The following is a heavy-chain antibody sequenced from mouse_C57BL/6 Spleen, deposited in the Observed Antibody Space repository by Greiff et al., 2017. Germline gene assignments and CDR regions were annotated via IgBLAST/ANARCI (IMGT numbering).Heavy chain of an antibody. CDR2: INYDGSST. V-gene: IGHV5-16*01. CDR1: GFTFSDYY. CDR3: ARGRNYAMDY. J-gene: IGHJ4*01. Sequence: DVKLVESEGGLVQPGSSMKLSCTASGFTFSDYYMAWVRQVPEKGLEWVANINYDGSSTYYLDSLKSRFIISRDNAKNILYLQMSSLKSEDTATYYCARGRNYAMDYWGQGTSVTVSS.